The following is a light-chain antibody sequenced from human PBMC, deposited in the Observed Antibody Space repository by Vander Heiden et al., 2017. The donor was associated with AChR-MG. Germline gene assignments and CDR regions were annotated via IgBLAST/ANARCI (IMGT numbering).Light chain of an antibody. J-gene: IGLJ2*01. Sequence: QSVLTQPPSASGTPGQTVTISCSGTSSNIGSNTVKWYQQLPGTAPKLLIHSNNERPSGIPDRFSGSKSGTSGSLAISGLQSEDEADYYCAAWDDSLNGVVFGGGTKLTVL. CDR2: SNN. CDR1: SSNIGSNT. CDR3: AAWDDSLNGVV. V-gene: IGLV1-44*01.